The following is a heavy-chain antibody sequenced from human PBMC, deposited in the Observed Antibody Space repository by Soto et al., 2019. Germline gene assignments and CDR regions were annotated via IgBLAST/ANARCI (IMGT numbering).Heavy chain of an antibody. V-gene: IGHV3-23*01. CDR3: VSAIYGMSGDFKYYYGMDV. D-gene: IGHD3-9*01. CDR1: GLGLTFSTYP. J-gene: IGHJ6*02. CDR2: ISSSGGFT. Sequence: EVQLLEFGGGLVQPGGSLRLSCAASGLGLTFSTYPMSWVRQAPGKGLEWVSAISSSGGFTVYADPVKGRFTIYRDNSNNTLYLKMNTLSDEDTALYYCVSAIYGMSGDFKYYYGMDVWGQGTMVAVSS.